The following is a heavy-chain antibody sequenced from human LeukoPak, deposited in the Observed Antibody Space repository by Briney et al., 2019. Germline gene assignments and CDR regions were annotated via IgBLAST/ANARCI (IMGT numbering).Heavy chain of an antibody. J-gene: IGHJ4*02. CDR2: INQDGSEK. D-gene: IGHD6-19*01. Sequence: PGGSLRLSCAASGFTFSNFWMSWVRQAPGKGLEWVANINQDGSEKNYVDSVKGRFTISRDSAKNSLYLQMGSLRVEDTAIYYCARRSGWAFKNWGQGTLVTVSS. V-gene: IGHV3-7*01. CDR3: ARRSGWAFKN. CDR1: GFTFSNFW.